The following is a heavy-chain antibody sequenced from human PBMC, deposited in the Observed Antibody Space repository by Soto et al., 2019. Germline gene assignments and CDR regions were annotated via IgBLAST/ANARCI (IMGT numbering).Heavy chain of an antibody. J-gene: IGHJ5*02. CDR2: ISAYNGNT. V-gene: IGHV1-18*01. D-gene: IGHD4-17*01. Sequence: ASVKVSCKASGYTFTSYGISWVRQAPGQGLEWMGWISAYNGNTNYAQKLQGRVTMTTDTSTGTAYMELRSLRSDDTAVYYCARDQATVTTRAVWFDPWGQGTLVIVSS. CDR3: ARDQATVTTRAVWFDP. CDR1: GYTFTSYG.